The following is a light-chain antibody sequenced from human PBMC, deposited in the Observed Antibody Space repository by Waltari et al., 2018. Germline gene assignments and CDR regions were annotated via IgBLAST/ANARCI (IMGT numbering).Light chain of an antibody. CDR2: GAT. CDR1: HMVASNY. V-gene: IGKV3-20*01. Sequence: ENVLTQSPGTPSLSPGDRATLPCRASHMVASNYIAWYQQRPGQAPRLLIFGATSRATGIPDRFSGSGSGTDFTLTISRLEPEDFVVYYCQHYGNSPQLTFAGGTRLEIK. CDR3: QHYGNSPQLT. J-gene: IGKJ4*01.